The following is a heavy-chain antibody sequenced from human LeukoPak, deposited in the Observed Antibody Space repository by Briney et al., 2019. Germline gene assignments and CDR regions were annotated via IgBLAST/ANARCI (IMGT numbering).Heavy chain of an antibody. CDR1: GLTSNTYT. J-gene: IGHJ4*02. Sequence: GRSLRLSCSASGLTSNTYTISSGPAAPGKRVEWGSSISISSGYIYYADSVKGRFTNSRDNTKNSLYLQMNSLRAEDTAAYYCARDSNGDYGDYFSGGTRWYYFDYWGQGTLVTVSS. CDR2: ISISSGYI. D-gene: IGHD4-17*01. CDR3: ARDSNGDYGDYFSGGTRWYYFDY. V-gene: IGHV3-21*01.